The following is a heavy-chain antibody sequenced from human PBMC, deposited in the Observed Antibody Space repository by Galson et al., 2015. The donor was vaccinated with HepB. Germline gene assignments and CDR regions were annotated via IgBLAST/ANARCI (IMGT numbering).Heavy chain of an antibody. CDR2: ISPYNRDT. D-gene: IGHD2-15*01. V-gene: IGHV1-18*01. CDR3: ARGGFGVGVGATQNNWFDP. CDR1: GYTFSTYF. Sequence: SVKVSCKASGYTFSTYFITWVRQAPGKGLEWMGWISPYNRDTNYARKVQGRVTMTTDIYTSTAYMELRSLRSDDTAVYYCARGGFGVGVGATQNNWFDPWGQGTLVTVSS. J-gene: IGHJ5*02.